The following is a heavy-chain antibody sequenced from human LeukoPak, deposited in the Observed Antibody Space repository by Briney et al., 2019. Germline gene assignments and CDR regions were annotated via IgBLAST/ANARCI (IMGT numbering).Heavy chain of an antibody. Sequence: PGGSLRLSCAASGFTFSSYGMHWVRQAPGKGLEWVSFIRYDGSNKYHADSVKGRFTISRDNSKSTLYLQMDSLGPEDTALYYCAKDGAYNSHFDYWGQGTLVTVSS. CDR1: GFTFSSYG. J-gene: IGHJ4*02. CDR3: AKDGAYNSHFDY. V-gene: IGHV3-30*02. CDR2: IRYDGSNK. D-gene: IGHD1-20*01.